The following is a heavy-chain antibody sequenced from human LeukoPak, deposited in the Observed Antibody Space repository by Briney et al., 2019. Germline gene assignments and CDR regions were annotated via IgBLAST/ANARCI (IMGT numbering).Heavy chain of an antibody. CDR3: ARDFFDYGDYAGLGY. V-gene: IGHV3-21*01. D-gene: IGHD4-17*01. Sequence: ETLSLTCTVSGGSISSSSYYWGWIRQPPGKGLEWVSSISSSSSYIYYADSVKGRFTISRDNAKNSLYPQMNSLRAEDTAVYYCARDFFDYGDYAGLGYWGQGTLVTVSS. CDR2: ISSSSSYI. J-gene: IGHJ4*02. CDR1: GGSISSSS.